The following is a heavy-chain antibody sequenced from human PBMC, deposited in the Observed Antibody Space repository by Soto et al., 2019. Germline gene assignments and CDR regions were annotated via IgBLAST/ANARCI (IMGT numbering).Heavy chain of an antibody. CDR2: IMPLYAKP. J-gene: IGHJ6*02. V-gene: IGHV1-69*01. CDR3: ASLNNWSSGDGRIDV. D-gene: IGHD1-26*01. Sequence: QVQLVQSGAEVKKPGSSLKVSCKASGGTFNTYTISWVRQVPWQGLEWMGGIMPLYAKPTYAQPFLGRLTIAADEHTSTVYMELSSMRSEDTALYYCASLNNWSSGDGRIDVWGRGTAVSVSS. CDR1: GGTFNTYT.